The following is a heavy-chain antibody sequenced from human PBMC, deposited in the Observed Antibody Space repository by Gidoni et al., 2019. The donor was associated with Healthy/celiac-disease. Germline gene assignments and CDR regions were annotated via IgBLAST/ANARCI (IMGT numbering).Heavy chain of an antibody. Sequence: QVQLQQWGAGLLKPSETLSLTCAVYGASFSGYYWSWIRQPPGKGLELIGEINHSGSTNYNPSLKSRVTISVDTSKNQFSLKLSSVTAADTAVYYCARDTVTRHYYYYYGMDVWGQGTTVTVSS. D-gene: IGHD4-17*01. CDR3: ARDTVTRHYYYYYGMDV. V-gene: IGHV4-34*01. CDR2: INHSGST. J-gene: IGHJ6*02. CDR1: GASFSGYY.